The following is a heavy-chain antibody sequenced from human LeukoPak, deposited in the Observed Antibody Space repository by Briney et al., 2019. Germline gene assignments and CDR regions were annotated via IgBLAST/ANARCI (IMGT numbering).Heavy chain of an antibody. CDR3: ARDQPTNWWNSEGSLFDY. CDR1: GFTSSDYY. J-gene: IGHJ4*02. Sequence: TGGSLRLSCAASGFTSSDYYMSWIRQAPGKGLEWVSYISSSSSYIYYADSVKGRFTISRDNAKNSLYLQMNSLRAEDTAVYYCARDQPTNWWNSEGSLFDYWGQGTLVTVSS. V-gene: IGHV3-11*06. D-gene: IGHD2-8*02. CDR2: ISSSSSYI.